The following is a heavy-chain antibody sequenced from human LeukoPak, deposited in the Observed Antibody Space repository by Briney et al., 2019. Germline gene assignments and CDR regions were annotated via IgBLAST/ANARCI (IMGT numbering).Heavy chain of an antibody. D-gene: IGHD4/OR15-4a*01. CDR1: GDTCTNYA. CDR3: ARDKPNDCGTLWFDP. V-gene: IGHV7-4-1*02. CDR2: FITNTGNP. Sequence: ASLKVSCKAPGDTCTNYAMNRVRPGPGEGVEWMGWFITNTGNPSYAQGFTGRFVFSLDTSVSTAYLKISTPRDENTRVFFCARDKPNDCGTLWFDPWGQGTLVTVS. J-gene: IGHJ5*02.